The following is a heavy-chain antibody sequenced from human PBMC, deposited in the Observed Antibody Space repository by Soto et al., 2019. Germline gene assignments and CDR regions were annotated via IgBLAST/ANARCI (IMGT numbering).Heavy chain of an antibody. CDR1: GYTFTRYT. J-gene: IGHJ5*02. CDR2: INPDNGNT. V-gene: IGHV1-3*01. D-gene: IGHD2-15*01. CDR3: ARGIATGQLDP. Sequence: RASVKVSCKASGYTFTRYTMNWVRQAPGQRLEWMGWINPDNGNTKSSQKFQDRVIITRDTSASTAYMDLSSLRSEDTAVYYCARGIATGQLDPWGQGTLVPSPQ.